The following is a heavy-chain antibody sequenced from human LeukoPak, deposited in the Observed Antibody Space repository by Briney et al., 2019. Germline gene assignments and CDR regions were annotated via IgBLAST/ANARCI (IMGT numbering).Heavy chain of an antibody. Sequence: PGKSLRLSCAASGFTFNNYGMHWVRQAPGKGLEWVAVISYDGRNKHYPDSVKGRFTISRDNSKNTLYLQMNSLRAEDTAVYYCAKMSSRFIDYVWGSYRVDFDYWGQGTLVTVSS. D-gene: IGHD3-16*02. CDR3: AKMSSRFIDYVWGSYRVDFDY. CDR1: GFTFNNYG. CDR2: ISYDGRNK. J-gene: IGHJ4*02. V-gene: IGHV3-30*18.